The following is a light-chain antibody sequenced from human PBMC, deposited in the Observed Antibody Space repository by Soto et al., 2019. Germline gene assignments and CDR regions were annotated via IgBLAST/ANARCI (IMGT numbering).Light chain of an antibody. CDR3: QQYDNLPT. V-gene: IGKV1-33*01. CDR1: QDISNY. J-gene: IGKJ5*01. CDR2: DAS. Sequence: DIQMTQSPSSLSASVGDRVTITCQASQDISNYLNWYQQKPGKAPKLLIYDASNLETGVPSRFSGSASGTDFTFAITSLLPEDIATYYCQQYDNLPTFGQGTRLEIK.